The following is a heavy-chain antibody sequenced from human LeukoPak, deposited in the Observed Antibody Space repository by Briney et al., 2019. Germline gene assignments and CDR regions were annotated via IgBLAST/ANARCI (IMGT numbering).Heavy chain of an antibody. V-gene: IGHV1-18*01. CDR2: ISAYNGKT. D-gene: IGHD7-27*01. CDR3: ARALGSSPLNKDYY. J-gene: IGHJ4*02. CDR1: GYTFTSYG. Sequence: ASVKVSCKASGYTFTSYGISSVRQAPGQGLEWMGWISAYNGKTNYEQKLQGRVTITTDTSTSTAYMELRSLRSDDTAVYYCARALGSSPLNKDYYWGQGTLVTVSS.